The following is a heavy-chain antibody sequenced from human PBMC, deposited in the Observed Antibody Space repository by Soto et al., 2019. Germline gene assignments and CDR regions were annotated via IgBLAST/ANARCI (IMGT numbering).Heavy chain of an antibody. Sequence: EGSLRLSCAASRFSLSTYWMHWVRQGPGKGLVWVSRLNSDGGMTNYADSVKGRFTISRDNARNTVYLQMNSLRADDTGVYYCVRDGYPAWVYGVDVWGQGTTVTVSS. V-gene: IGHV3-74*01. J-gene: IGHJ6*02. CDR1: RFSLSTYW. D-gene: IGHD5-18*01. CDR3: VRDGYPAWVYGVDV. CDR2: LNSDGGMT.